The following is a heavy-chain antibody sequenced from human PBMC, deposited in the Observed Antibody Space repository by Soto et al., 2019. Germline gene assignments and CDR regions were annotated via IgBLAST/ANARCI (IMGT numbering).Heavy chain of an antibody. D-gene: IGHD2-15*01. Sequence: EVQLVESGGGLVQPGGSLRLSCAASGFTVSSNYMSWVRQAPGKGLEWVSVIYSGGSTYYADSVKGRFTISRDNTKNTLYLQMNSLRAEDTAVYYCARTDIVVVVAANVPSALDIWGQGTMVTVSA. CDR3: ARTDIVVVVAANVPSALDI. V-gene: IGHV3-66*01. CDR1: GFTVSSNY. J-gene: IGHJ3*02. CDR2: IYSGGST.